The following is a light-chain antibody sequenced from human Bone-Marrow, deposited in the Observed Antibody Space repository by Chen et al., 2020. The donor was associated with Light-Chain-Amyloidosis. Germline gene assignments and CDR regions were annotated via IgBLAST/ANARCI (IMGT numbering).Light chain of an antibody. Sequence: QSALTQPASVSGSPGQSITISCTGTSSDVGGYNYVSWYQQHPGKAPKLMIYEVSNRPSGDSNRFSGYTSGNAASLTISGRQAEDEADYYCSSYASSSTWVFGGGTKLTVL. CDR1: SSDVGGYNY. V-gene: IGLV2-14*01. CDR3: SSYASSSTWV. CDR2: EVS. J-gene: IGLJ3*02.